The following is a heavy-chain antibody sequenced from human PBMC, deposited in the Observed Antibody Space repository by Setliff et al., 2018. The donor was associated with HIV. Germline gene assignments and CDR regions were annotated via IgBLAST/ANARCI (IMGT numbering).Heavy chain of an antibody. Sequence: SETLSLTCTVSGSSISSDSYYWSWIRQPAGKGLEWIGHIYTSGSTNYNPSLKSRVTISVDTSKNQFSLKLSSVTATDTAVYYCARTRTYYDFWSGYYLGNYYFDYWGQGTLVTVSS. CDR3: ARTRTYYDFWSGYYLGNYYFDY. CDR2: IYTSGST. V-gene: IGHV4-61*09. CDR1: GSSISSDSYY. D-gene: IGHD3-3*01. J-gene: IGHJ4*02.